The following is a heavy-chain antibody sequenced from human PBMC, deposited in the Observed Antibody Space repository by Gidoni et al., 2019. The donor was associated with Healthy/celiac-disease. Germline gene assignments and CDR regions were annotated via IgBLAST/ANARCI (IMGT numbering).Heavy chain of an antibody. D-gene: IGHD3-22*01. J-gene: IGHJ4*02. V-gene: IGHV3-30-3*01. CDR3: ASEKITMIGQTTCDY. CDR1: VFTFSSDA. Sequence: QVQLVESGGGVVAPGWYLRPSCAASVFTFSSDARHWVRQAPGKGLEWVAVIAYEGSTKDYADSVKGRFIISRDNTKSTLYRQMNSLRAEDTAGYNGASEKITMIGQTTCDYWGQGTLVTVSA. CDR2: IAYEGSTK.